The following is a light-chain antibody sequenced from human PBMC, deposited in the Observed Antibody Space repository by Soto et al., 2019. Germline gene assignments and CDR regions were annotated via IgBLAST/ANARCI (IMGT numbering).Light chain of an antibody. CDR2: KAS. CDR3: QQANSFPLT. Sequence: DIQMTQSPSTLSGSVGDRVTITCRASQTISSWLAWYQQKPGKAPKLLIYKASTLKSGVPSRFSGSGSGTEITLTISSLQPDDFATYYCQQANSFPLTFGGGTKVDIK. V-gene: IGKV1-5*03. CDR1: QTISSW. J-gene: IGKJ4*01.